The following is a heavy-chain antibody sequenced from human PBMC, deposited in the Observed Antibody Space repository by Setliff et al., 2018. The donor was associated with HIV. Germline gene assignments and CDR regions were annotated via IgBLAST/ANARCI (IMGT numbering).Heavy chain of an antibody. Sequence: GGSLRLSCSASGFTFSGSALHWVRQASGKGLEWVGRIKTKPNSYATAHAESVKGRFTISRDDSQNTAYLQMNSLRTEDTAVYFCAVSPDGDCATTECANWFDPWGQGAQVTVSS. CDR2: IKTKPNSYAT. CDR1: GFTFSGSA. J-gene: IGHJ5*02. CDR3: AVSPDGDCATTECANWFDP. V-gene: IGHV3-73*01. D-gene: IGHD4-17*01.